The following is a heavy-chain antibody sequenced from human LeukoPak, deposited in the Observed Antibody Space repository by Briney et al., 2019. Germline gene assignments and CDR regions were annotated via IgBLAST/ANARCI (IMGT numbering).Heavy chain of an antibody. J-gene: IGHJ4*02. CDR2: MNPRSGDT. CDR3: ARADHGTRSDGFYTLDY. D-gene: IGHD2-2*02. Sequence: ASVKVSCKASGYTFTSYGISWVRQAPGQGLECMGWMNPRSGDTNYAQKFQGRVTVTRDASISTAYMELSRLRSDDTAVYYCARADHGTRSDGFYTLDYWGQGSLVTVSS. V-gene: IGHV1-2*02. CDR1: GYTFTSYG.